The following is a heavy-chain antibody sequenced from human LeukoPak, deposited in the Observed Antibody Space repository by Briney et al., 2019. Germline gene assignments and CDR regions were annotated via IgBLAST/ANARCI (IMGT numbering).Heavy chain of an antibody. D-gene: IGHD6-13*01. CDR3: ASASSSWYAADFDY. CDR1: GFTFSSYG. Sequence: GGSLRLSCAASGFTFSSYGMHWVRQAPGKGLEWVAVISYDGSNKYYADSVKGRFTISRDNSKNTLYLQMNSLGAEDTAVYYCASASSSWYAADFDYWGQGTLVTVSS. CDR2: ISYDGSNK. V-gene: IGHV3-30*03. J-gene: IGHJ4*02.